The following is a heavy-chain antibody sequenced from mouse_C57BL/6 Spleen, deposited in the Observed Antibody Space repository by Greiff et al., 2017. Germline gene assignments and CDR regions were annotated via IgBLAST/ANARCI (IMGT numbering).Heavy chain of an antibody. J-gene: IGHJ2*01. CDR2: ISSGSSTI. CDR3: ARRNYSYFDY. Sequence: EVNVVESGGGLVKPGGSLKLSCAASGFTFSDYGMHWVRQAPEKGLEWVAYISSGSSTIYYADTVKGRFTISRDNAKNTLFLQMTSLRSEDTAMYYCARRNYSYFDYWGQGTTLTVSS. CDR1: GFTFSDYG. D-gene: IGHD1-1*01. V-gene: IGHV5-17*01.